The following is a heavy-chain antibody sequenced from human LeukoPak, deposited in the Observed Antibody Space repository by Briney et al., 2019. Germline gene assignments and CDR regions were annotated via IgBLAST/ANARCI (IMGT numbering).Heavy chain of an antibody. V-gene: IGHV3-21*01. Sequence: GGSLRLSCAASGFTFSSYAMNWVRQAPGKGLEWVSSISSSGGNIYYADSVKGRFTISRDNAKNSLFLQMNNLRAEDTAVYYCARDRGYCSGGTGYRLYFDYWGEGTLVTVSS. CDR2: ISSSGGNI. J-gene: IGHJ4*02. CDR1: GFTFSSYA. CDR3: ARDRGYCSGGTGYRLYFDY. D-gene: IGHD2-15*01.